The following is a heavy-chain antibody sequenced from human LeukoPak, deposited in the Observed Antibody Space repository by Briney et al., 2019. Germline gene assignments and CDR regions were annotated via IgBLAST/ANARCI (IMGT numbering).Heavy chain of an antibody. Sequence: SETLSLTCTVSGGSISSSSYYWGWIRQPPGKGLEWIGSIYYSGSTYYNPSLKSRVTISVDTSKNQFSLKPSSVTAADTAVYYCARLSTLMVYAPQYYFDYWGQGTLVTVSS. CDR2: IYYSGST. CDR3: ARLSTLMVYAPQYYFDY. CDR1: GGSISSSSYY. D-gene: IGHD2-8*01. J-gene: IGHJ4*02. V-gene: IGHV4-39*01.